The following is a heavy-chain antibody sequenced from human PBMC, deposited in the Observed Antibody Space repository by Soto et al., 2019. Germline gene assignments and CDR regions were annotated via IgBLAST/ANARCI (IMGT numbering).Heavy chain of an antibody. CDR2: ISGSGDST. CDR1: GFTFSSYA. Sequence: PGGSLGLSCAASGFTFSSYAMSWVRQAPGKGLEWVSVISGSGDSTYYADSVKGRFTISRDNSKNTLYLQINSLRAEDTALYYCAKRAWGSFYFDYWGQGTLVTVSS. CDR3: AKRAWGSFYFDY. D-gene: IGHD7-27*01. V-gene: IGHV3-23*01. J-gene: IGHJ4*02.